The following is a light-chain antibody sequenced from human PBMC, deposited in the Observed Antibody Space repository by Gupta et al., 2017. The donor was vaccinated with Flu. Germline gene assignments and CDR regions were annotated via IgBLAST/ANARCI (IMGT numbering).Light chain of an antibody. V-gene: IGKV3-20*01. CDR3: QQEGNSPIT. Sequence: GTLYLSPGERATRSCRARQSGRSSYLAWYQQKPGQAPRLLIYGASSRATGIPDRFSGSGSGTEFTLTISRREPEDFAVYYCQQEGNSPITFGGGTKVEIK. J-gene: IGKJ4*01. CDR2: GAS. CDR1: QSGRSSY.